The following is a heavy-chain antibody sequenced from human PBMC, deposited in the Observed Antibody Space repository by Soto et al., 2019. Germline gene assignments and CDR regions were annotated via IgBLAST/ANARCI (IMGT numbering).Heavy chain of an antibody. CDR3: AKDRRWLQDFDY. CDR1: GFTFSSYA. D-gene: IGHD5-12*01. CDR2: ISGSGGST. J-gene: IGHJ4*02. Sequence: RLSCAASGFTFSSYAMSWVRQAPGKGLEWVSAISGSGGSTYYADSVKGRFTISRDNSKNTLYLQMNSLRAEDTAVYYCAKDRRWLQDFDYWGQGTLVTVSS. V-gene: IGHV3-23*01.